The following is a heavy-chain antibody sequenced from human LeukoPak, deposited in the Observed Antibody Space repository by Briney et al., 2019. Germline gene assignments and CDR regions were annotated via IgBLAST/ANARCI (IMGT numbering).Heavy chain of an antibody. Sequence: SETLSLTCTVSGGSISSGSYYWSWIRQPAGKGLEWIGRIYTSGSTNYNPSLKSRVTISVDTSKNQFSLKLSSVTAADTAVYYCARRRGHDWTHFYYYYMDVWGKGTTVTISS. CDR1: GGSISSGSYY. V-gene: IGHV4-61*02. D-gene: IGHD5-12*01. CDR2: IYTSGST. J-gene: IGHJ6*03. CDR3: ARRRGHDWTHFYYYYMDV.